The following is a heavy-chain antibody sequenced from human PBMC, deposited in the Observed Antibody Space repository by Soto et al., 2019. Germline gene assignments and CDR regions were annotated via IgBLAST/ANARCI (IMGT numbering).Heavy chain of an antibody. CDR1: GFSLSTSGMC. CDR2: IDWDDDK. J-gene: IGHJ3*02. Sequence: SGPEMVNPTRTVTVSCTFSGFSLSTSGMCVSWIRQPPGKALEWLARIDWDDDKYYSTSLKTRLTISKDTSKNQVVLTMTNMDPVDTATYYCGRNTVAGNEAFDIWGEGPMVNVS. V-gene: IGHV2-70*11. CDR3: GRNTVAGNEAFDI. D-gene: IGHD2-15*01.